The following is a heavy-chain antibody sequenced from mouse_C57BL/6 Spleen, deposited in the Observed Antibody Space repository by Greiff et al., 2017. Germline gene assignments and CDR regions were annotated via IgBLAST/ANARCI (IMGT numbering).Heavy chain of an antibody. CDR1: GFSLTSYG. D-gene: IGHD1-1*01. CDR3: AIRGDTTVVATDAMDY. Sequence: VQRVESGPGLVAPSQSLSITCTVSGFSLTSYGVSWVRQPPGKGLEWLGVIWGDGSTTYHTALISRLGISKDNSKRQVFLKLNCLQTDDTASYYCAIRGDTTVVATDAMDYWGQGTSVTVSS. CDR2: IWGDGST. V-gene: IGHV2-3*01. J-gene: IGHJ4*01.